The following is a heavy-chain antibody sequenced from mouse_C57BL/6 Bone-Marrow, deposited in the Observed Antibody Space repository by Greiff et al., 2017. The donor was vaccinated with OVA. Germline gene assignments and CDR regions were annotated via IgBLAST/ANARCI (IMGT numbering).Heavy chain of an antibody. CDR1: GFSLTSYG. CDR2: IWSGGST. V-gene: IGHV2-2*01. J-gene: IGHJ3*01. D-gene: IGHD2-2*01. Sequence: QVQLKQSGPGLVQPSQSLSITCTVSGFSLTSYGVHWVRQSPGKGLEWLGVIWSGGSTDYNAAFISSLSISKDNSKCQVFFRMNSLQADDTAIYYCARNLGVTSGFADWGQGTLVTVSA. CDR3: ARNLGVTSGFAD.